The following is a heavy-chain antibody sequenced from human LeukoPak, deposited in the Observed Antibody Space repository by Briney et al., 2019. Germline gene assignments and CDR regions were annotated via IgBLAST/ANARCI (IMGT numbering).Heavy chain of an antibody. J-gene: IGHJ4*02. CDR1: GLAFSTYA. V-gene: IGHV3-23*01. D-gene: IGHD2-2*01. CDR2: ISGSDGST. Sequence: SGGSLRLSCAASGLAFSTYAMSWVRQAPGTGLEWVSGISGSDGSTYYADSVKGRFTISRDNSKNTLYLQMNSLRAEDTALYYCAKGLSTSYYSDFDHWGQGTQVTVSS. CDR3: AKGLSTSYYSDFDH.